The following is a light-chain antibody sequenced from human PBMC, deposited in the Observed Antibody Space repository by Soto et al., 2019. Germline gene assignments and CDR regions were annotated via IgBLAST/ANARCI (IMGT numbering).Light chain of an antibody. Sequence: YDLTPPPAVTVSPAKTAAIICGGNHFGSKSVHWYQQKPGQAPVLVIYYDSDRPSGIPERFSGSNSGNTATLTISRVEAADEADYYCQVWDSSSDHENVFGTGTKVTVV. V-gene: IGLV3-21*04. J-gene: IGLJ1*01. CDR1: HFGSKS. CDR2: YDS. CDR3: QVWDSSSDHENV.